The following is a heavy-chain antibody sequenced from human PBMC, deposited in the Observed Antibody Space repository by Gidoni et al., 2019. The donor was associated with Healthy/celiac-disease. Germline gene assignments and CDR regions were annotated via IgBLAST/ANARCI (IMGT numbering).Heavy chain of an antibody. CDR1: GGSISRGSYY. Sequence: QVQLQESGPGLVKPSQTLSLTCTVSGGSISRGSYYWSWIRQPAGKGLEWIGRIYTSGSTNYNPSLKSRVTMSVDTSKNQFSLKLSSVTAADTAVYYCARGKNWFDPWGQGTLVTVSS. J-gene: IGHJ5*02. V-gene: IGHV4-61*02. CDR2: IYTSGST. CDR3: ARGKNWFDP.